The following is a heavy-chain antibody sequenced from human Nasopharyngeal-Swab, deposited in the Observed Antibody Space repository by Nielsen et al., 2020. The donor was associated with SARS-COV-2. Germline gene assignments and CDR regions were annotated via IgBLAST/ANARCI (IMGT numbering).Heavy chain of an antibody. J-gene: IGHJ4*02. D-gene: IGHD3-22*01. CDR2: ISSSSTYI. Sequence: GESLKISCAASGFTFSSYSMNWVRQAPGKGLEWVSSISSSSTYIYYADSVKGRFTISRDNAKNSLYLQMNSLRAEDTAVYYCARERTGYYDSSGHSIDYWGQGTLVTVSS. CDR3: ARERTGYYDSSGHSIDY. V-gene: IGHV3-21*01. CDR1: GFTFSSYS.